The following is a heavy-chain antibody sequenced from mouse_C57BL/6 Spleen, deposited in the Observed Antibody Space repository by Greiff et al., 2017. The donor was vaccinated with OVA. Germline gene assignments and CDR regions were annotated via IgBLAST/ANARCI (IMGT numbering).Heavy chain of an antibody. V-gene: IGHV1-50*01. J-gene: IGHJ2*01. CDR2: IDPSDSYT. D-gene: IGHD3-2*02. CDR1: GYTFTSYW. CDR3: ARQLRASFDY. Sequence: VQLQQPGAELVKPGASVKLSCKASGYTFTSYWMQWVKQRPGQGLEWIGEIDPSDSYTNYNQKFKGKATLTVDTSSSTAYMQLSSLTSEDSAVYYCARQLRASFDYWGQGTTLTVSS.